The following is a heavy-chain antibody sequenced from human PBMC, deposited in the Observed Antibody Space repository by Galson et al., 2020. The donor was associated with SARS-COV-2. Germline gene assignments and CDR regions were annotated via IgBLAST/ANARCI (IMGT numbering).Heavy chain of an antibody. D-gene: IGHD1-1*01. CDR2: ITANGDAT. V-gene: IGHV3-64*01. CDR1: GFTFRDYT. J-gene: IGHJ4*02. CDR3: ARGGMGTLPRFFY. Sequence: GGSLRLSCPTSGFTFRDYTMHWVRQAPGKGLECVSTITANGDATYYASSVRGRFTISRDNSRNTVYLQVGSLRVDDMAVYYCARGGMGTLPRFFYWGQGTLVTVTS.